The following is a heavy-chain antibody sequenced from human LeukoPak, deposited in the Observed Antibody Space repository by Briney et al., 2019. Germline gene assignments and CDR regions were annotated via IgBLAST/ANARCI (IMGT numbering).Heavy chain of an antibody. V-gene: IGHV3-30*18. J-gene: IGHJ4*02. Sequence: GGSLRLSCAASGFTFSSYGMHWVRQAPGKGLEWVAVISYDGSNKYYADSVKGRFTISRDNSKNTLYLQMNSLRAEDTAAYYCAKDLGSSPTHDWGQGTLVTVSS. CDR2: ISYDGSNK. CDR1: GFTFSSYG. CDR3: AKDLGSSPTHD. D-gene: IGHD6-6*01.